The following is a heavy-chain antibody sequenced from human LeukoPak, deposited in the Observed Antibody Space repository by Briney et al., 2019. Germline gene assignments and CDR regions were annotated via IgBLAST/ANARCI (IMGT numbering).Heavy chain of an antibody. CDR1: GGTFSSYT. V-gene: IGHV1-69*04. CDR2: IIPILGIA. CDR3: AREWFGELAYYYGMDV. J-gene: IGHJ6*02. Sequence: SVKVSWKASGGTFSSYTISWVRQAPAQGLEWMGRIIPILGIANYAQKFQGRVTITADKSTSTAYMELSSLRSEDTAVYYCAREWFGELAYYYGMDVWGQGTTVTVSS. D-gene: IGHD3-10*01.